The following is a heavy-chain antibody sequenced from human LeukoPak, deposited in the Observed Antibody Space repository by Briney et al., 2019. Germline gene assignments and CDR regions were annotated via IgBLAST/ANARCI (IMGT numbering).Heavy chain of an antibody. CDR1: GGSINTNSYY. J-gene: IGHJ5*02. CDR3: VRRKTYANWFDP. Sequence: PSETLSLTCTVSGGSINTNSYYWDWIRQPPGQGLEWIGNICYGGNTYYNPSLKSRVTISVDTSKNQFSLKLTSVTAADTAVYYCVRRKTYANWFDPWGQGTLVTVSS. V-gene: IGHV4-39*01. CDR2: ICYGGNT.